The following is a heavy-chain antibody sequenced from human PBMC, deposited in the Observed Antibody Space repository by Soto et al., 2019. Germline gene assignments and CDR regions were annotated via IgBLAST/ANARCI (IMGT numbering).Heavy chain of an antibody. D-gene: IGHD1-1*01. CDR2: ISASGVST. Sequence: EVQLLDSGGGLAQPGGSLRVSCAASGFIFNNYAMNWVRQAPGEGLQWVAGISASGVSTYYADSVKGRFIISRDNSKNTLFLQMNRLRAEDTAIYYCAKVPLQPYYFDYWGLGTLVTVSS. V-gene: IGHV3-23*01. J-gene: IGHJ4*02. CDR1: GFIFNNYA. CDR3: AKVPLQPYYFDY.